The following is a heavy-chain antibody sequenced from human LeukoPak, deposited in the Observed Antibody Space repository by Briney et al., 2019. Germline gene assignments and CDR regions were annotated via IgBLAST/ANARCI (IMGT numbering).Heavy chain of an antibody. Sequence: GGSLRLSCATSGFTFSSYAMSWVRQAPGQGLEWMGLISAYNGNTNYAQKLQGRVTMTTDTSTSTAYMELRSLRSDDTAVYYCARLYCSSTSCFNWFDPSGQGTLVTVS. CDR3: ARLYCSSTSCFNWFDP. CDR1: GFTFSSYA. D-gene: IGHD2-2*01. J-gene: IGHJ5*02. V-gene: IGHV1-18*01. CDR2: ISAYNGNT.